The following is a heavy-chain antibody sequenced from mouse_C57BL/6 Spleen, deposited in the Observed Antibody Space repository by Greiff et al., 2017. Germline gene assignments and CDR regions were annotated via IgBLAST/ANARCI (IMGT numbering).Heavy chain of an antibody. CDR2: ISSGGSYT. D-gene: IGHD2-5*01. CDR3: AREGNSNPY. Sequence: EVKLQESGGDLVKPGGSLKLSCAASGFTFSSYGMSWVRQTPDKRLEWVATISSGGSYTYYPDSVKGRFTISRDNAKNTLYLQMSSLKSEDTAMYYCAREGNSNPYWGQGTLVTVSA. J-gene: IGHJ3*01. CDR1: GFTFSSYG. V-gene: IGHV5-6*01.